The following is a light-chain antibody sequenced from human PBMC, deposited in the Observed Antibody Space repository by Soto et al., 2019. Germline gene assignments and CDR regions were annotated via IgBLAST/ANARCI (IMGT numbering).Light chain of an antibody. Sequence: QSALTQPPSASGSPGQSVTISCTGTSSDVGGYNYVSWYQQHPGKVPKLMIYGVTKRPSGVPDRFSGSKSGNTASLTVSGLQAEDEADYDCSSYAGSNILVFGGGTKLTVL. V-gene: IGLV2-8*01. CDR2: GVT. CDR1: SSDVGGYNY. J-gene: IGLJ3*02. CDR3: SSYAGSNILV.